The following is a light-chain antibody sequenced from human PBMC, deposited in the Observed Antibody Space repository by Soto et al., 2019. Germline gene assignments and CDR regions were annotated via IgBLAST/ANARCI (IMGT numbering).Light chain of an antibody. CDR1: QVISSW. V-gene: IGKV1-12*01. J-gene: IGKJ4*01. CDR2: AAS. Sequence: DIQMTQSPSSVSASVGDRVTITCRASQVISSWLAWYQQKPGKAPKLLIFAASNLQSGVPSRFSGSGSGTDFPLTISIRQPEDFATFYCQQANSFPQTFGGGTKVEIK. CDR3: QQANSFPQT.